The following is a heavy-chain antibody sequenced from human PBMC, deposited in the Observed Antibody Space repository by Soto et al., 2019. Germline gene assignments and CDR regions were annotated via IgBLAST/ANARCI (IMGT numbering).Heavy chain of an antibody. D-gene: IGHD2-15*01. J-gene: IGHJ4*02. V-gene: IGHV4-59*01. Sequence: SETLSLTCTVSGGSIVSGYWSWIRQPPGKGLEWIGYISYSGNTNYNPSLKSRVTMSVDTPKNQFSLRLSSVTTADTAVYYCAGLRGYAGSPIDYWGQGTLVTVSS. CDR1: GGSIVSGY. CDR2: ISYSGNT. CDR3: AGLRGYAGSPIDY.